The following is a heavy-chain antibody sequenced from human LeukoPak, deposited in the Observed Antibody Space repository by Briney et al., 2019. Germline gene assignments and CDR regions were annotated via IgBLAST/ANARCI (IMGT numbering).Heavy chain of an antibody. D-gene: IGHD2-15*01. CDR3: ARDTTTYGVSAVVVAAPYDAFDI. V-gene: IGHV3-11*01. CDR2: ISSSGSTI. Sequence: PGGSLRLSCAASGFTFSDYYMSWIRQAPGKGLEWVSYISSSGSTIYYADSVKGRFTISRDNAKNSLYLQMNSLRAEDTAVYYCARDTTTYGVSAVVVAAPYDAFDIWGQGTMVTVSS. CDR1: GFTFSDYY. J-gene: IGHJ3*02.